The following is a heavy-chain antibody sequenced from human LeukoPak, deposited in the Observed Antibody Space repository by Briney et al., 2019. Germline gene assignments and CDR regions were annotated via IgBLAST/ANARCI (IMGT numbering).Heavy chain of an antibody. D-gene: IGHD5-18*01. CDR1: GYTFTSYG. CDR3: ARRLGYSYGLGFDY. CDR2: ISAYNGNT. Sequence: EASVKVSFTASGYTFTSYGISWVGRAPGQGLERMGWISAYNGNTNYAQKLQGRVTMTTDTSTSTAYMELRSLRSDDTAVYYCARRLGYSYGLGFDYWGQGTLVTGSS. V-gene: IGHV1-18*01. J-gene: IGHJ4*02.